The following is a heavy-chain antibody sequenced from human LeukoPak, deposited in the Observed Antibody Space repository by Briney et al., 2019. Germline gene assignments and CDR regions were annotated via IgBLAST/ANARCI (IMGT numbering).Heavy chain of an antibody. Sequence: PGGSLTRSCAASGFTFSLYWMHWVRQGPGKGLMWVSRLNEDGSTADYADSVKGRFTMSRDNAKGKVFLEMRSLTVEDTAIYFCVRERIYYSDLAYKERENFDPWGRGTLVTVSS. D-gene: IGHD1-26*01. J-gene: IGHJ5*02. CDR1: GFTFSLYW. CDR2: LNEDGSTA. CDR3: VRERIYYSDLAYKERENFDP. V-gene: IGHV3-74*01.